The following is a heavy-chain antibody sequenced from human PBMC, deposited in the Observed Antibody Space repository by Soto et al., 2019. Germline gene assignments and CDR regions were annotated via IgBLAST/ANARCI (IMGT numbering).Heavy chain of an antibody. J-gene: IGHJ4*02. CDR3: AKLRYSSGTGNFDY. D-gene: IGHD3-10*01. Sequence: GGSLRLSCTASGFTFSNYWMHWVRQDPGKGLEWVSGLSWDSGDVDYADSVKGRFAISRDNAKNSLYLQMNSLRTEDTALYYCAKLRYSSGTGNFDYWGQGTLVTVSS. CDR2: LSWDSGDV. CDR1: GFTFSNYW. V-gene: IGHV3-9*01.